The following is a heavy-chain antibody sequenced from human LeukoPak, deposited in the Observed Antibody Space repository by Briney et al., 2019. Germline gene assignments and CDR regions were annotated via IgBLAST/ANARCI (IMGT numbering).Heavy chain of an antibody. Sequence: ASVNVSCKASGYTFTSYGISWVRQAPGQGLEGMGWISAYNGNTNYAQKLQGRVTMTTDTSTSTAYMELRSLRSDDTAVYYCAREEGITIFGVVISYYGMDVWGQGTTVTVSS. CDR2: ISAYNGNT. J-gene: IGHJ6*02. V-gene: IGHV1-18*01. CDR3: AREEGITIFGVVISYYGMDV. CDR1: GYTFTSYG. D-gene: IGHD3-3*01.